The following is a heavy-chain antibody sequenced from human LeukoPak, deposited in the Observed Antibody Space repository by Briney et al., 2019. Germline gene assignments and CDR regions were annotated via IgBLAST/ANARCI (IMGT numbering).Heavy chain of an antibody. CDR1: GFTFSSYG. Sequence: GGSLRLSCAASGFTFSSYGMHWVRQAPGKGLEWVAFIRYDGSNKYYADSVKGRFTISRDNSKNTLYLQMNSLRAEDTAVYYCARSPMYYYDGTGYGGWYFDYWGQGTLVTASS. CDR3: ARSPMYYYDGTGYGGWYFDY. D-gene: IGHD3-22*01. V-gene: IGHV3-30*02. J-gene: IGHJ4*02. CDR2: IRYDGSNK.